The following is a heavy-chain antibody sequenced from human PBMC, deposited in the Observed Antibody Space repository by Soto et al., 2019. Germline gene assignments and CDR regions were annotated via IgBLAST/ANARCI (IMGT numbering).Heavy chain of an antibody. CDR3: ARDIDWYSNSSGFAN. V-gene: IGHV3-33*01. J-gene: IGHJ4*02. Sequence: GGSLRLSCAASGFTFSSHGMHWVRQAPGKGLEWVAVIWYDGRNKHYANSVKGPFTMSRDNSKNTLSLPMNSLRFADTAIYYCARDIDWYSNSSGFANWGQGTLVTVSS. CDR2: IWYDGRNK. D-gene: IGHD1-26*01. CDR1: GFTFSSHG.